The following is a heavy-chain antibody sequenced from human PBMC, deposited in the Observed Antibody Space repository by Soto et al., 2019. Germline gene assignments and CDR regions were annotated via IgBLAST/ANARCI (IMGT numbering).Heavy chain of an antibody. CDR2: ISGSGSA. CDR1: GLSFSNFA. J-gene: IGHJ3*01. CDR3: AKDPNGEYVGAFDF. V-gene: IGHV3-23*01. D-gene: IGHD4-17*01. Sequence: EVQLLESGGDLVQPGGSLRLSCTASGLSFSNFAMTWVRQAPGRGLEWISSISGSGSARYADSVKGRFTVSRDNSKNTLYLHMVSLGADDTAVYHCAKDPNGEYVGAFDFWGPGTMVSVSS.